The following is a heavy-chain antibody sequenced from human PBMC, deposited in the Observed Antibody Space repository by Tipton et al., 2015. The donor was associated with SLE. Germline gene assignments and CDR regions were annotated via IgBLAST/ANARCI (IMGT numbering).Heavy chain of an antibody. CDR2: INHSGIT. CDR3: ARVMGPTDDAFDI. J-gene: IGHJ3*02. D-gene: IGHD3-10*01. CDR1: GGSFSHYY. V-gene: IGHV4-34*01. Sequence: TLSLTCAVYGGSFSHYYWSWIRQPPGKGLEWIGEINHSGITNYNPSLKSRVTISLDTSKNQFSLKLSSVTAADTAVYYCARVMGPTDDAFDIWGQGTMVTVSS.